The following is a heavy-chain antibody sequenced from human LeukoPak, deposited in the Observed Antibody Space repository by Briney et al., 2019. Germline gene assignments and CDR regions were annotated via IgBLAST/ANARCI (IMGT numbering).Heavy chain of an antibody. Sequence: PGGSLRLSCAASGFTFDDYAMHWVRQAPGKGLEWVSGISWNSGSIGYADSVKGRFTISRDNAKNSLYLQMNSLRAEDTALYYCAKDIGGDYDAFDIWGQGTMVTVSS. CDR2: ISWNSGSI. D-gene: IGHD4-17*01. J-gene: IGHJ3*02. V-gene: IGHV3-9*01. CDR1: GFTFDDYA. CDR3: AKDIGGDYDAFDI.